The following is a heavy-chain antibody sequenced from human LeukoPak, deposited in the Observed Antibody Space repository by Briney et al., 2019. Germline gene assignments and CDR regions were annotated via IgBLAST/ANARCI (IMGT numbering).Heavy chain of an antibody. D-gene: IGHD2-15*01. Sequence: PSETLSLTCTVSGGSISRYYWIWIRQPPGKGLEWLGYIYYSGSTDYNPSLKSRVTISVDTSKNQFSLKLSSVTAADTAVYYCATIRSGGGYWGQGTLVTVSS. J-gene: IGHJ4*02. CDR1: GGSISRYY. CDR3: ATIRSGGGY. V-gene: IGHV4-59*01. CDR2: IYYSGST.